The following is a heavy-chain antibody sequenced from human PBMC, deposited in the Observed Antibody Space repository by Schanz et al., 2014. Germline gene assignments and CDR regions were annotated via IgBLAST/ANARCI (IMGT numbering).Heavy chain of an antibody. CDR3: AASGYGDYGGLNY. CDR2: IKHDGSEK. J-gene: IGHJ4*02. CDR1: GFAFDTYW. D-gene: IGHD4-17*01. V-gene: IGHV3-7*03. Sequence: EVQLVESGGGLVQPGGSLRLSCAASGFAFDTYWMSWVRQAPGKGLDWVANIKHDGSEKYYVDSVKGRFTISRDNSKNSLFLQMNSLRSEDTALYFCAASGYGDYGGLNYWGQGTLVTVSS.